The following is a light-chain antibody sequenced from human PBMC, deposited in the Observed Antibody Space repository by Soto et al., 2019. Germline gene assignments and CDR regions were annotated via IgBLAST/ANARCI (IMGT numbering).Light chain of an antibody. CDR3: QQYRDLPQT. Sequence: EIVLTQSPGTLSLSPGERATLSCRASQSVRRNYLDWYQQKPGQAPRRLIYNSSTRATGIPDRFSGSGSGTDFTLTISRLEPEDFALYYCQQYRDLPQTFGQGTQVEIK. CDR1: QSVRRNY. CDR2: NSS. J-gene: IGKJ1*01. V-gene: IGKV3-20*01.